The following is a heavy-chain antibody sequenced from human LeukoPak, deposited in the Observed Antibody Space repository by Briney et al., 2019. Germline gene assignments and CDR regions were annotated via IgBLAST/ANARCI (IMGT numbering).Heavy chain of an antibody. J-gene: IGHJ3*02. CDR1: GGSISTSSYY. Sequence: SETLSLTCTVSGGSISTSSYYWGWIRQPPGKGLECIGNIYYSGSTYYNPSLKSRVTISVDTSKNQFSLKLSSVTAADTAVYYCARDEREVYAFDIWGQGTMVTVSS. V-gene: IGHV4-39*07. D-gene: IGHD1-1*01. CDR2: IYYSGST. CDR3: ARDEREVYAFDI.